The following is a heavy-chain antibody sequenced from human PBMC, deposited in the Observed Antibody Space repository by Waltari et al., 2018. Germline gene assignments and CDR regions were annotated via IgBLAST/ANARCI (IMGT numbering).Heavy chain of an antibody. J-gene: IGHJ4*02. D-gene: IGHD1-26*01. CDR1: GFTFSSYS. Sequence: EVQLVESGGGLVQPGGSLRLSCAASGFTFSSYSLNWVHQAPGKGLEWVSYISSSSSTIYYADSVKGRFTISRDNAKNSLYLQMNSLRAEDTAVYYCARGRVGATSDYWGQGTLVTVSS. CDR2: ISSSSSTI. V-gene: IGHV3-48*01. CDR3: ARGRVGATSDY.